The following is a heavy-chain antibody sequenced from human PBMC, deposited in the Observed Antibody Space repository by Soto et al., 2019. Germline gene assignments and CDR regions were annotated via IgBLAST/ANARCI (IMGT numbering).Heavy chain of an antibody. CDR3: ARVSGSYYHVYYFDY. CDR1: GGSISSYY. CDR2: IYYSGST. Sequence: SETLSLTCTVSGGSISSYYWSWIRRPPGKGLEWIGYIYYSGSTNYNPSLNSRVTISVDTSKNQFSLRLSSVTAADTAVYYCARVSGSYYHVYYFDYWGQGTLVTVSS. V-gene: IGHV4-59*01. D-gene: IGHD1-26*01. J-gene: IGHJ4*02.